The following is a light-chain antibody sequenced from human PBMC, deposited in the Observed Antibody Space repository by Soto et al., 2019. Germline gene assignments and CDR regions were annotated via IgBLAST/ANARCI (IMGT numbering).Light chain of an antibody. CDR3: QQRSDWPPYT. CDR2: GAS. Sequence: EIVLTQSPATLSLSPGERATLSCRASQSVANYLAWYQQKPGQAPRLLIYGASNRATGIPARFSGSGSGTDFTLTISSLEPEDFAVYYCQQRSDWPPYTFSQGTKVDIK. V-gene: IGKV3-11*01. CDR1: QSVANY. J-gene: IGKJ2*01.